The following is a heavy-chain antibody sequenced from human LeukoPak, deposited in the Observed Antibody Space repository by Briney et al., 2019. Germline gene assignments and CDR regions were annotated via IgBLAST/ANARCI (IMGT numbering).Heavy chain of an antibody. CDR3: ARDDVVVVPAANGMDV. V-gene: IGHV1-18*01. CDR1: GYIFTTYG. Sequence: ASVTVSCKASGYIFTTYGVSWVRQAPGQGLEWMGWISGYNGNTNYAQKFQGRVTMTTDTSTNTAYMELRSLRADDTAVYYCARDDVVVVPAANGMDVWGQGTTVTVSS. D-gene: IGHD2-2*01. J-gene: IGHJ6*02. CDR2: ISGYNGNT.